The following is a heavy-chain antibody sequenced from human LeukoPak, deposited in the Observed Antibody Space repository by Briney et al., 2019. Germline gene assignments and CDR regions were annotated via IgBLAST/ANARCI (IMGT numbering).Heavy chain of an antibody. D-gene: IGHD3-22*01. J-gene: IGHJ3*02. V-gene: IGHV4-4*07. CDR2: ISSSGST. CDR1: GGSINTFY. Sequence: SETLSLTRTVSGGSINTFYWSWIRQPAGKGLEWIGRISSSGSTNYNPSLKSRVTISVDTSKNQFSLKLSSVTAADAAVYFCARGPYSYDSSGAFDIWGQGTMVTVSS. CDR3: ARGPYSYDSSGAFDI.